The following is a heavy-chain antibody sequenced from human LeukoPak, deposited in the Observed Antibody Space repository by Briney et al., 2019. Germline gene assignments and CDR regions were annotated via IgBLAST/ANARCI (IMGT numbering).Heavy chain of an antibody. J-gene: IGHJ4*02. D-gene: IGHD3-10*01. Sequence: PGGSLRLSCAASGFTFSTYAMSWVRQAPGKGLKWVSAISGSGDFTYYAEYVRGRFTISRDNSEKTLYLQMNSLRAEDTAVYYCAKADRGWGVITKDWGQGTLVTVSS. CDR2: ISGSGDFT. CDR3: AKADRGWGVITKD. CDR1: GFTFSTYA. V-gene: IGHV3-23*01.